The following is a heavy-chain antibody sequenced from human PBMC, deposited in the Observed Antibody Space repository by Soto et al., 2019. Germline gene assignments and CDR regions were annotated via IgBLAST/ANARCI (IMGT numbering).Heavy chain of an antibody. CDR3: ARDSSSSQDAFDI. D-gene: IGHD6-13*01. J-gene: IGHJ3*02. V-gene: IGHV3-21*01. Sequence: GGSLSLSCAASGFPFSSYIMNWVRQAPGKGLEWVSSISSSSSYIYYADSVKGRFTISRDNAKNSLYLQMNSLRAEDTAVYYCARDSSSSQDAFDIWGQGTMVTVSS. CDR1: GFPFSSYI. CDR2: ISSSSSYI.